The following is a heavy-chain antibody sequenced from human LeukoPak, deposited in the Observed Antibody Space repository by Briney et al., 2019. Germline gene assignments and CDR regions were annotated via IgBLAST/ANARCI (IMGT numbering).Heavy chain of an antibody. V-gene: IGHV3-23*01. CDR2: ISGSGGSI. J-gene: IGHJ4*02. CDR3: AKRALLGFGELYYFDY. D-gene: IGHD3-10*01. Sequence: PGGSLRLSCAASGFTFSSYAMSWVRQAPGKGLEWVSAISGSGGSIYYADSVKGRFTISRDNSKNTLYLQMNSLRAEDTAVYYCAKRALLGFGELYYFDYWGQGTLVTVSS. CDR1: GFTFSSYA.